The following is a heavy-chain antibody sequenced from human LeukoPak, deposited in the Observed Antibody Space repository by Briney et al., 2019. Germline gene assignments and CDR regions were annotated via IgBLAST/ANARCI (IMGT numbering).Heavy chain of an antibody. Sequence: SVKVSCKASGGTFSSYTISWVRQAPGQGLEWMGRIIPILGIANYAQKFQGRVTITADKSTSTAYMELSSLRSEDTAVYYCAREKTGTKYYFDYWGQATLVTVSS. V-gene: IGHV1-69*04. CDR2: IIPILGIA. CDR1: GGTFSSYT. CDR3: AREKTGTKYYFDY. J-gene: IGHJ4*02. D-gene: IGHD1-7*01.